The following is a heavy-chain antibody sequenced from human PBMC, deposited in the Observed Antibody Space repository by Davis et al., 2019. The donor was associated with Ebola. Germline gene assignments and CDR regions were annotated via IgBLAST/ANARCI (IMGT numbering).Heavy chain of an antibody. J-gene: IGHJ4*02. D-gene: IGHD3-3*01. V-gene: IGHV3-23*01. CDR2: ISGSGGST. Sequence: GESLKISCAASGFTFSDYYMSWVRQAPGKGLEWVSAISGSGGSTYYADSVKGRLPISRDNSKNTLYLQMKSLRAEDKAVYYWAKNAHRWLTIFDYWGQGTLVTVSS. CDR1: GFTFSDYY. CDR3: AKNAHRWLTIFDY.